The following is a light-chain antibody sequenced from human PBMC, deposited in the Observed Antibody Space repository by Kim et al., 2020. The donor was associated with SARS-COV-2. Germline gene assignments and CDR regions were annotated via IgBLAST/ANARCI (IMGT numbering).Light chain of an antibody. Sequence: STGKRPTLSRRGSPSVSSYLAGYQQKPGQAPRLHIYDASNRATGIPARFSGSGSGTDFTLTISSLEPEDFAVYYCQQRSNWRWTFGQGTKVDIK. CDR2: DAS. CDR3: QQRSNWRWT. CDR1: PSVSSY. V-gene: IGKV3-11*01. J-gene: IGKJ1*01.